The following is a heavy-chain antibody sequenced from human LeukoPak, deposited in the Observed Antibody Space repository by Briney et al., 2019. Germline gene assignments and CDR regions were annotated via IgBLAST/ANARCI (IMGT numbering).Heavy chain of an antibody. Sequence: PGGSLRLSCTGSGFTFGDYGMSWVRQAPGKGLEWVGFIRSKAYGGTTEYAASVKGRFTISRDDPKSIAYLQMNSLKTEDTAVYYCTRPRYCSGGSCYFDYWGQGTLVTVSS. J-gene: IGHJ4*02. D-gene: IGHD2-15*01. CDR3: TRPRYCSGGSCYFDY. CDR2: IRSKAYGGTT. CDR1: GFTFGDYG. V-gene: IGHV3-49*04.